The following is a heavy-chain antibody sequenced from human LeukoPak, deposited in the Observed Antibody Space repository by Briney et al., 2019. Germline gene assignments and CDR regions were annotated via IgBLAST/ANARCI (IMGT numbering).Heavy chain of an antibody. J-gene: IGHJ6*03. Sequence: ASVKVSCKSSGYSFTDYYMHWVRQAPGQGLEWMGWINPKSGGTNYAQKFQGRVTMTRDTSISTAYMELSRLRSDDTAVYYCARGAYSYDRDYYYYMDVWGKGTTVTVSS. V-gene: IGHV1-2*02. CDR3: ARGAYSYDRDYYYYMDV. D-gene: IGHD5-18*01. CDR2: INPKSGGT. CDR1: GYSFTDYY.